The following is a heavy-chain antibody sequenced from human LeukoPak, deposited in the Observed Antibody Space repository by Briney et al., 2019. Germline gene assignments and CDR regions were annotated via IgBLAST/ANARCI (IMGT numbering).Heavy chain of an antibody. J-gene: IGHJ6*02. CDR3: ARQTMVRGKYYYYYYGMDV. V-gene: IGHV4-39*07. D-gene: IGHD3-10*01. Sequence: SETLSLTCTVSGGSISSSSYYWGWIRQPPGKGLEWIGSIYYSGSTNYNPSLKSRVTISVDTSKNQFSLKLSSVTAADTAVYYCARQTMVRGKYYYYYYGMDVWGQGTTVTVSS. CDR1: GGSISSSSYY. CDR2: IYYSGST.